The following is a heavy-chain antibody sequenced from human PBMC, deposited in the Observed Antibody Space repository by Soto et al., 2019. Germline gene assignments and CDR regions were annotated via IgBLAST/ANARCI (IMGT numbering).Heavy chain of an antibody. D-gene: IGHD3-9*01. Sequence: SGPTLVNPTQTLTLTCTFSGFSLITGGVAVGCIRQPPGKALEWLALIYWNDDKLYSPSLKTRLTVTKDTSKNQVVLTMTNVGPVDTATYYCAHKLRYLDPMDVWGQGTTVTVS. CDR1: GFSLITGGVA. CDR3: AHKLRYLDPMDV. CDR2: IYWNDDK. V-gene: IGHV2-5*01. J-gene: IGHJ6*02.